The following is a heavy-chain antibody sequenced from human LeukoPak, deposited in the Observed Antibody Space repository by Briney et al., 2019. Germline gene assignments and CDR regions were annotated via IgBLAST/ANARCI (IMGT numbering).Heavy chain of an antibody. Sequence: SETLSLTCSVSGASVTMGSYYWAWIRQPPGKGLEWIGTFHFSGSTYYNPSLKSRVTISVDTSKNSVSLMLRSVTAADTAVYFCARPFQDYDKGTFFYFFDFWGQGILATVSS. CDR2: FHFSGST. D-gene: IGHD3-22*01. V-gene: IGHV4-39*01. CDR1: GASVTMGSYY. J-gene: IGHJ4*02. CDR3: ARPFQDYDKGTFFYFFDF.